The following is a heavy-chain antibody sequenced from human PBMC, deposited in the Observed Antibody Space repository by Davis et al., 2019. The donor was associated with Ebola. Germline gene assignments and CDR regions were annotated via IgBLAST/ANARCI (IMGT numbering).Heavy chain of an antibody. CDR3: ARWASGITMIVVPPDY. D-gene: IGHD3-22*01. CDR1: GFTFSSYG. V-gene: IGHV3-33*01. CDR2: IWYDGSNK. J-gene: IGHJ4*02. Sequence: GESLKISCAASGFTFSSYGMHWVRQAPGKGLEWVAVIWYDGSNKYYADSVKGRFTISRDNSKNTLYLQMNSLRAEDTAVYYCARWASGITMIVVPPDYWGQGTLVTVSS.